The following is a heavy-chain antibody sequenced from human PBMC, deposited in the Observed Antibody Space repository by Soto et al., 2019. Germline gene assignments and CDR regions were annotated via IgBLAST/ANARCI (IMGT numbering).Heavy chain of an antibody. D-gene: IGHD3-3*01. V-gene: IGHV3-15*07. J-gene: IGHJ4*02. CDR2: IKSKTDGGTP. CDR1: GVTFSNAW. Sequence: EVQLVESGGGWVKPGGSLRLSCAASGVTFSNAWMNWFRQAPGKGMEWVGRIKSKTDGGTPDYAATVKGRCNISRDDSKNTLYLQMNSLKTADTAVYYCTTLGGDYDFWSGYGYYWGQGTLVTVSS. CDR3: TTLGGDYDFWSGYGYY.